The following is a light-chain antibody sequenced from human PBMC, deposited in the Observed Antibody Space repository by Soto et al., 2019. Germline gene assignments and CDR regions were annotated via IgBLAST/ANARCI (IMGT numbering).Light chain of an antibody. Sequence: QSVLTQPPSASGTPGQRVTISCSGSSSNIGTNTVIWYQQLPGAAPKLLIYSDNQRPSGVPARFSGSKSGTSASLAISGLQSEDEADYYCAAWDVSLVVFGGGTKLTVL. J-gene: IGLJ2*01. CDR2: SDN. CDR3: AAWDVSLVV. V-gene: IGLV1-44*01. CDR1: SSNIGTNT.